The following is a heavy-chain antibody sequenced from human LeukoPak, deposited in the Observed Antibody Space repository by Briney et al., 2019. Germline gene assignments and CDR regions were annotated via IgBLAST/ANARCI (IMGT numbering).Heavy chain of an antibody. Sequence: PSETLSLTCTVSGYSISSGYYWGWIRQPPGKGLEWIGSIYHSGSTYYNPSLKSRVTISVDTPKNQFSLKLSSVTAADTAVYYCARLFRFGELEYWGQGTLVTVSS. J-gene: IGHJ4*02. V-gene: IGHV4-38-2*02. D-gene: IGHD3-10*01. CDR3: ARLFRFGELEY. CDR1: GYSISSGYY. CDR2: IYHSGST.